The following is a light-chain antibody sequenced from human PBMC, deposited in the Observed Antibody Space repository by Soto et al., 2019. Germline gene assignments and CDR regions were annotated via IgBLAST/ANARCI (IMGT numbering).Light chain of an antibody. J-gene: IGKJ4*01. CDR3: QKYNSAPHT. CDR1: QDISKY. V-gene: IGKV1-27*01. Sequence: DIQMTQSTSSLSASVGDRVTITCRTSQDISKYLAWYQQKPGKVPKLLIYAASTLQSGVTSRFSGGGSGTDFSLTISSLQPEDVATYYCQKYNSAPHTFGGGTKVE. CDR2: AAS.